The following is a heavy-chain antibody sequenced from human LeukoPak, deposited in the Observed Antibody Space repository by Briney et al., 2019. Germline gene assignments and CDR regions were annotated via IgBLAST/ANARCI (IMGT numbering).Heavy chain of an antibody. CDR1: GFTFDDYA. D-gene: IGHD4-17*01. Sequence: GGSLRLSCAASGFTFDDYAMHWVRQAPGKGLEWVSSISSSSSYIYYADSVKGRFTISRDNAKNTLYLQMNSLRAEDTAVYYCARVMEGVYGDYIDYWGQGTLVTVSS. J-gene: IGHJ4*02. V-gene: IGHV3-21*01. CDR2: ISSSSSYI. CDR3: ARVMEGVYGDYIDY.